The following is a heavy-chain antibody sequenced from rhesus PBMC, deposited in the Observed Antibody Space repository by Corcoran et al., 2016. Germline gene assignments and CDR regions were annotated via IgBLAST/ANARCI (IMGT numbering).Heavy chain of an antibody. Sequence: QVQLQESGQGLVKPSETLSLTFAVSGDSISSSYSWSWIRQPPGKGLEWIGYIRGSSGSTYYNPSLKSRVTISTDTSKNQFSLKLSSVTAADTAVYYCARIVGPLLPWGQGVLVTVSS. CDR2: IRGSSGST. CDR1: GDSISSSYS. D-gene: IGHD2-15*01. CDR3: ARIVGPLLP. J-gene: IGHJ4*01. V-gene: IGHV4-65*01.